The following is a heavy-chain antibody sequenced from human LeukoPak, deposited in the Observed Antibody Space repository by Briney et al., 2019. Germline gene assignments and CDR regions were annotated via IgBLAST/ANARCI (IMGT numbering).Heavy chain of an antibody. J-gene: IGHJ5*02. CDR3: ARDHCSSTSCPLNWFDP. D-gene: IGHD2-2*01. CDR1: GYTFSSYG. V-gene: IGHV1-18*01. CDR2: ISAYNGNT. Sequence: ASVKVSCKASGYTFSSYGISWVRQAPGQGLEWMGWISAYNGNTNYAQKLQGRVTMTTDTSTSTAHMELRSLRSDDTAVYYCARDHCSSTSCPLNWFDPWGQGTLVTVSS.